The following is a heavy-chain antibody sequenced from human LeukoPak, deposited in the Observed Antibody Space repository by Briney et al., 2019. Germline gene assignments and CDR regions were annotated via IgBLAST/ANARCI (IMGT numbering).Heavy chain of an antibody. J-gene: IGHJ4*02. V-gene: IGHV1-24*01. CDR2: FDPEDGET. Sequence: ASVKVSCKVSGYTLTELSMHWVRQAPGKGLEWMGGFDPEDGETIYAQKFRGRVTMTEDTSTDTAYMELSSLRSEDTAVYYCATDLTGSGSTTEFDYWGQGTLVTVSS. CDR1: GYTLTELS. CDR3: ATDLTGSGSTTEFDY. D-gene: IGHD1-26*01.